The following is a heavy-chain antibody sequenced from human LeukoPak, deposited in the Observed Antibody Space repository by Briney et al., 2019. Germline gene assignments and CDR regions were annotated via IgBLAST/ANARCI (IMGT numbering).Heavy chain of an antibody. Sequence: SESLSLTRPVAGASISSYYWSWIRQPAAKGLEWIGHIYTSGSTNYNPSFESGATMAVATPKNQFSWKLSSVTAATTALYSGVRGLSSNWPIGWFDPLGQRALVTVSS. J-gene: IGHJ5*02. D-gene: IGHD6-13*01. CDR2: IYTSGST. V-gene: IGHV4-4*07. CDR3: VRGLSSNWPIGWFDP. CDR1: GASISSYY.